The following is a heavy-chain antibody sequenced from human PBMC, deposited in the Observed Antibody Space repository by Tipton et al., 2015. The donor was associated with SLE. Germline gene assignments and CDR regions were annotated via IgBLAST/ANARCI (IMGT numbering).Heavy chain of an antibody. Sequence: TLSLPCTVSGGSISSHYWSWIRQPPGKGLEWIGYIYYSGSTNYNPSLKSRVTISVDTSKNQFSLKLSSVTAADTAVYYCARDKHSSGWGAFDIWGQGTMVSVSS. J-gene: IGHJ3*02. V-gene: IGHV4-59*11. D-gene: IGHD6-19*01. CDR3: ARDKHSSGWGAFDI. CDR2: IYYSGST. CDR1: GGSISSHY.